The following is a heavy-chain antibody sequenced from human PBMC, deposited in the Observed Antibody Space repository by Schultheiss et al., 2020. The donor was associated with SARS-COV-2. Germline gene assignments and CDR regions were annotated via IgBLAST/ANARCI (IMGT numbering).Heavy chain of an antibody. CDR1: GFTFSSYW. J-gene: IGHJ4*02. Sequence: GGSLRLSCAASGFTFSSYWMHWVRQAPGKGLEWVSTISGSGGSTYYADSVKGRFTISRDNSKNTLYLQMNSLRAEDTAVYYCAKDESTVTTGNFDYWGQGTLVTVSS. CDR2: ISGSGGST. CDR3: AKDESTVTTGNFDY. V-gene: IGHV3-23*01. D-gene: IGHD4-17*01.